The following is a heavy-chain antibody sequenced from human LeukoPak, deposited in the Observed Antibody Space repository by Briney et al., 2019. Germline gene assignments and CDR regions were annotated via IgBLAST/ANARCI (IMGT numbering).Heavy chain of an antibody. D-gene: IGHD1-26*01. Sequence: SETLSLTCAVSGYSISSGYYWGWIRQPPGKGLEWIGNIYHSGSIYYNPSLKSRVTISVNTSKNQFSLKLSSVTAADTAMYYCARLIVGTTYGDYWGQGTLVTVSS. CDR2: IYHSGSI. V-gene: IGHV4-38-2*01. CDR1: GYSISSGYY. CDR3: ARLIVGTTYGDY. J-gene: IGHJ4*02.